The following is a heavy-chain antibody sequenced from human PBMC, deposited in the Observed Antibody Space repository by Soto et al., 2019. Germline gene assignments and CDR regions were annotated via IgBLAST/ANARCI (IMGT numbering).Heavy chain of an antibody. CDR2: ISSRGDNT. CDR3: AKMGGATYYYYSGMDV. V-gene: IGHV3-23*01. Sequence: GGSPWLFCSASGFRFSTYPMNWVRLATAKGLEWASAISSRGDNTYYADSEKGRFTISRDNSKNTLYLQMNSLRVEDTALYYCAKMGGATYYYYSGMDVWGQGTTVTVSS. J-gene: IGHJ6*02. D-gene: IGHD1-26*01. CDR1: GFRFSTYP.